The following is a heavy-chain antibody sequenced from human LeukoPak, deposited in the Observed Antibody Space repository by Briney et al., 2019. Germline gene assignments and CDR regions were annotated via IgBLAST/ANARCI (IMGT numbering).Heavy chain of an antibody. Sequence: NPSETLSLTCAVYGGSFSGYCWSWIRQPPGKGLEWIGEINHSGSTNYNPSLKSRVTISVDTSKNQFSLKLSSVTAADTAVYYCARDSGVHHYFDYWGQGTLVTVSS. CDR1: GGSFSGYC. J-gene: IGHJ4*02. CDR2: INHSGST. V-gene: IGHV4-34*01. CDR3: ARDSGVHHYFDY. D-gene: IGHD3-10*01.